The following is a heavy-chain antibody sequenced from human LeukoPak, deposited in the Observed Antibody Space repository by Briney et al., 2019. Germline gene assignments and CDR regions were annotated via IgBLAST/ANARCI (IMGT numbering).Heavy chain of an antibody. J-gene: IGHJ4*02. CDR1: GFTFNNCA. CDR3: AKDASAAY. Sequence: PRGSLRLSCATSGFTFNNCAMSWVRQAPGKGLEWVSGISASGSSTYYADSVKGRFTISRDNSKNMLYLQMNSLRVEDTALYYCAKDASAAYWGEGTRVTLSS. CDR2: ISASGSST. D-gene: IGHD2-2*01. V-gene: IGHV3-23*01.